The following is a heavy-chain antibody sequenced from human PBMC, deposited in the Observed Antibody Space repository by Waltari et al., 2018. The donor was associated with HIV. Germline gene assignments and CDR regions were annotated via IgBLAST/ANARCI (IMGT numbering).Heavy chain of an antibody. V-gene: IGHV3-21*01. D-gene: IGHD5-18*01. CDR3: ARSVYSYGYLTYYYGMDV. CDR1: GFTFNSCS. J-gene: IGHJ6*02. CDR2: ISSSSSYI. Sequence: EVQLVESGGGLVKPGGSLRLSCSASGFTFNSCSMNWVRQAPGKGLEGVSSISSSSSYIYYADSVKGRFTISRDNAKNSLYLQMNSLRAEDTAVYYCARSVYSYGYLTYYYGMDVWGQGTTVTVSS.